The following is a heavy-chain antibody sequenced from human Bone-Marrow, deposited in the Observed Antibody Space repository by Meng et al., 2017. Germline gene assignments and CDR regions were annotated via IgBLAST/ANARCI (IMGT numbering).Heavy chain of an antibody. CDR1: GVSFSGYY. Sequence: QVQLQKGGAGLLKPSQTLSLTCAVYGVSFSGYYWSWIRQPPGKGLEWIGEINHSGSTNYNPSLKSRVTISVDTSKNQFSLKLSSVTAADTAVYYCARTCRDGYNFDYWGQGTLVTVSS. J-gene: IGHJ4*02. V-gene: IGHV4-34*01. D-gene: IGHD5-24*01. CDR2: INHSGST. CDR3: ARTCRDGYNFDY.